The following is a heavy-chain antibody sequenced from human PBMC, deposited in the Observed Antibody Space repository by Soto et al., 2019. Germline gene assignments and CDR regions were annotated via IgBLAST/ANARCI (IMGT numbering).Heavy chain of an antibody. V-gene: IGHV2-5*02. Sequence: SGPTLVNPTPTLTLTCTFSGFSLSTSGVGVGWIRQPPGKALEWLALLYWDDVKRYSPSLKSRLTITEDTSKNQVVLTMTNMDSVDTAIYYRAHSWVDTSMFERFNHYYDCMYFWGQGTTVTVSS. CDR1: GFSLSTSGVG. J-gene: IGHJ6*02. CDR3: AHSWVDTSMFERFNHYYDCMYF. D-gene: IGHD5-18*01. CDR2: LYWDDVK.